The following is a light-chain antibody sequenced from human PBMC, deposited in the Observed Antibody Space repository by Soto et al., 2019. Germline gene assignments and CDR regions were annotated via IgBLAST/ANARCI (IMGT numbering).Light chain of an antibody. J-gene: IGKJ4*01. CDR1: QSVGSY. CDR3: QQFSSYPLT. V-gene: IGKV3-20*01. CDR2: DAS. Sequence: EIVLTQSPATLSLSPGERATLSCMASQSVGSYLAWYQQKPGQAPRLLIYDASSRATGIPDRFSGGGSGTDFTLTISRLEPEDFAVYYCQQFSSYPLTFGGGIKVDI.